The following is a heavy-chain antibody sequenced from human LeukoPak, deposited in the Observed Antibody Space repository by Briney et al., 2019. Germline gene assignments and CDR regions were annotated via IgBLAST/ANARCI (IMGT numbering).Heavy chain of an antibody. CDR3: ARLYLPATRFDY. D-gene: IGHD5-24*01. CDR2: INPNSVGT. V-gene: IGHV1-2*02. Sequence: ASVKVSCKASGYTFTGYYMHWVRQAPGQGLEWMGWINPNSVGTNYAQKFQGRVTMTRDTSISTAYMELRRLRSDDTAVYYCARLYLPATRFDYWGQGTLVTVSS. J-gene: IGHJ4*02. CDR1: GYTFTGYY.